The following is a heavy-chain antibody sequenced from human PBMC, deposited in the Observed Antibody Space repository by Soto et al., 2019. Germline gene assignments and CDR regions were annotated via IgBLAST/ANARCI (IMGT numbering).Heavy chain of an antibody. Sequence: SETVSLTCTVSGGCISSGDYYWSWIRQPPGKGLEWIGYIYYSGSTYYNPSLKSRVTISVDTSKNQFSLKLSSVTAADTAVYYCARNRVTQSDYWGQGTLVTVSS. V-gene: IGHV4-30-4*01. J-gene: IGHJ4*02. CDR3: ARNRVTQSDY. CDR2: IYYSGST. CDR1: GGCISSGDYY. D-gene: IGHD2-21*02.